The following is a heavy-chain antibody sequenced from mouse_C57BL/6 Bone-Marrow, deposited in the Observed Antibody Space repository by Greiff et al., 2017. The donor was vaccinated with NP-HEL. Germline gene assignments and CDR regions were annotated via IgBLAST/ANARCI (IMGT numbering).Heavy chain of an antibody. CDR1: EYEFPSHD. V-gene: IGHV5-2*01. D-gene: IGHD1-1*01. CDR3: ARQVYYYGSYFDY. Sequence: DVHLVESGGGLVQPGESLKLSCESNEYEFPSHDMSWVRKTPEKRLELVAAINSDGGSTYYPDTMERRFIISRDNTKKTLYLQMSSLRSEDTALYYCARQVYYYGSYFDYWGQGTTLTVSS. CDR2: INSDGGST. J-gene: IGHJ2*01.